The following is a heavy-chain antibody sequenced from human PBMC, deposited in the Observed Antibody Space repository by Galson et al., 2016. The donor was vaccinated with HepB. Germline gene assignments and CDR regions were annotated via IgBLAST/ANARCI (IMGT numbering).Heavy chain of an antibody. CDR3: ARHIFKTTGHAFDI. V-gene: IGHV4-39*01. J-gene: IGHJ3*02. CDR2: LFYSWNT. D-gene: IGHD4-17*01. Sequence: SETLSPTCSVSGGSISSNNFNWDWIRQTPGKGLEWIGTLFYSWNTHYNSSPKSRVTITVNMSKSQFSRKLTSVTAAETAVYYCARHIFKTTGHAFDIWGQGTMVTVSP. CDR1: GGSISSNNFN.